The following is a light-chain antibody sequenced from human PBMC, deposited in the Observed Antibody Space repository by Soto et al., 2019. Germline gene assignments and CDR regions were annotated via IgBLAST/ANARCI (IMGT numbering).Light chain of an antibody. CDR1: SSDIGGYNY. CDR3: ISYTLNGLPYV. J-gene: IGLJ1*01. V-gene: IGLV2-14*01. CDR2: EVS. Sequence: QSVLTQPASVSGSPGQSITISCTGTSSDIGGYNYVSWYQQHPGRAPKLIIYEVSYRPSGSSNRFSGSKSGNTASLTISGLRAEDEAGYYCISYTLNGLPYVFGTGTKLTDL.